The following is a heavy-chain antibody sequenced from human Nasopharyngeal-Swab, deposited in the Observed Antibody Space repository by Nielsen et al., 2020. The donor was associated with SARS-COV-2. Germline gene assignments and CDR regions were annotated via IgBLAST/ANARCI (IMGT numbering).Heavy chain of an antibody. D-gene: IGHD1-26*01. V-gene: IGHV3-30*04. CDR1: GFTFSSYA. CDR3: ARDPRGLWDSYGMDV. J-gene: IGHJ6*02. CDR2: ISYDGSNK. Sequence: RGSLRLSCAASGFTFSSYAMHWVRQAPGKGLEWVAVISYDGSNKYYADSVKGRFTISRDNSKNTLYLQMNSLRAEDTAVYYCARDPRGLWDSYGMDVWGQGTTVTVSS.